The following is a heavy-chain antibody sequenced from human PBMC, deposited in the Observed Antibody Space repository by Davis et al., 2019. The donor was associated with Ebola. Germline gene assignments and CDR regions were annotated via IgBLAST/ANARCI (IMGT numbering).Heavy chain of an antibody. J-gene: IGHJ4*02. CDR3: ARFPVGYCSSTSCYTGY. CDR1: GFTFSSHW. V-gene: IGHV3-74*01. Sequence: PAASLRLSCAASGFTFSSHWMHWVRQAPGKGLVWVSRINSDGSSTSYADSVKGRFTISRDNAKNTLYLQMNSLRAEDTAVYYCARFPVGYCSSTSCYTGYWGQGTLVTVSS. CDR2: INSDGSST. D-gene: IGHD2-2*02.